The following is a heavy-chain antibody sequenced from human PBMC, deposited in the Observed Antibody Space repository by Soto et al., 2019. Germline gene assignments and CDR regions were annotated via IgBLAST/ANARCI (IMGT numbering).Heavy chain of an antibody. V-gene: IGHV3-11*06. D-gene: IGHD3-22*01. CDR3: ARHGPRVYYDNSDYYYYGMDV. CDR2: ISSSSSYT. CDR1: GFTFSDYY. Sequence: GSLRLSCAAYGFTFSDYYMSWICQAPGKGLEWVSYISSSSSYTNYADSVKGRFTISRDNAKNSLYLQMNSLRAEDTAVYYCARHGPRVYYDNSDYYYYGMDVWGQGTTVTVSS. J-gene: IGHJ6*02.